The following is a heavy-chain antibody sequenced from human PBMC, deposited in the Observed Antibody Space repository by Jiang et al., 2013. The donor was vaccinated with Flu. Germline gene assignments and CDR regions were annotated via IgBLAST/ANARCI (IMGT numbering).Heavy chain of an antibody. V-gene: IGHV4-61*01. CDR1: GGSVSSGSYY. CDR2: IYYSGST. D-gene: IGHD2-2*01. Sequence: LLKPSETLSLTCTVSGGSVSSGSYYWSWIRQPPGKGLEWIGYIYYSGSTNYNPSLKSRVTISVDTSKNQFSLKLSSVTAADTVVYYCARSPSSWMAFADYWGQGTLVTVSS. J-gene: IGHJ4*02. CDR3: ARSPSSWMAFADY.